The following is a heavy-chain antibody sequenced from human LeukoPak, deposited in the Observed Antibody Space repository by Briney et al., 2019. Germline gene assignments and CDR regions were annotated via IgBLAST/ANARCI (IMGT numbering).Heavy chain of an antibody. CDR1: GFTFSSYS. J-gene: IGHJ4*02. CDR3: ARDSGTYSTQY. CDR2: ISSSGSTI. V-gene: IGHV3-48*02. Sequence: GGSLRLSCAASGFTFSSYSMNWVRQAPGKGPEWVSYISSSGSTIYYADSVKGRFTISRDNGKNSLYLQMSSLRDGDTAVYFCARDSGTYSTQYWGQGTLVTVSS. D-gene: IGHD1-26*01.